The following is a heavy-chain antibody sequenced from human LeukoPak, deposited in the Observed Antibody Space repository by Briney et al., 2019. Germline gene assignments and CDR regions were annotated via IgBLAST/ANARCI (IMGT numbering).Heavy chain of an antibody. Sequence: GGSLRLSCAASGFTFDDYGMSWVRQAPGKGLEWVSGINWNGGSTYYADSVKGRFTISRDNSKNTLYLQMNSLRAEDTAVYYCAKAKRTTVTSDYWGQGTLVTVSS. J-gene: IGHJ4*02. CDR3: AKAKRTTVTSDY. D-gene: IGHD4-17*01. CDR2: INWNGGST. CDR1: GFTFDDYG. V-gene: IGHV3-20*04.